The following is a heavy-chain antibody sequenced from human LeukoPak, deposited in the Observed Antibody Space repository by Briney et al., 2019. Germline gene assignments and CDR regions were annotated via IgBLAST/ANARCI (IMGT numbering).Heavy chain of an antibody. CDR1: GFTFSTYD. CDR3: ARGEGYYFDY. CDR2: MGKTAGDT. Sequence: GGSLRLSCAASGFTFSTYDMHWVRQVTGKGLEWVSGMGKTAGDTYYSGSVKGRFTISRDNAKNSLYLQMNSLRAEDTAVYYCARGEGYYFDYWGQGTLVTVSS. V-gene: IGHV3-13*04. J-gene: IGHJ4*02.